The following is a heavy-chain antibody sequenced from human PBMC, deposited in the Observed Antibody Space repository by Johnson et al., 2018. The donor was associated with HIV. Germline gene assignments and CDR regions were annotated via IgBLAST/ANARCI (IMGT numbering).Heavy chain of an antibody. CDR3: AKEGADYNFWSGYSSNAFDI. CDR1: GFTFSSYA. J-gene: IGHJ3*02. CDR2: VSYDGSER. V-gene: IGHV3-30*04. D-gene: IGHD3-3*01. Sequence: QVQLVESGGGVVRPGRSLRLSCAASGFTFSSYAMHWVRQAPGKGLEWVAVVSYDGSERYYADSVKGRFTISRDSSKNTLYLQMNSLRAEDTAVYYCAKEGADYNFWSGYSSNAFDIWGQGTMVTVSS.